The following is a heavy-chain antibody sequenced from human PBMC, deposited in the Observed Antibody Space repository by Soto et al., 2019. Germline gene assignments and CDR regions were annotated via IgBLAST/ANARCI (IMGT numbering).Heavy chain of an antibody. D-gene: IGHD6-13*01. CDR2: ISGSGGST. J-gene: IGHJ4*02. Sequence: GGSLRLACAASGFTFSSYAMSWVRQAPGKGMEWVSAISGSGGSTYYADSVKGRFTISRDNSKNTLYLQMNSLRAEDTAVYYCAYSSTPFDYWGQGTLVTVSS. CDR1: GFTFSSYA. CDR3: AYSSTPFDY. V-gene: IGHV3-23*01.